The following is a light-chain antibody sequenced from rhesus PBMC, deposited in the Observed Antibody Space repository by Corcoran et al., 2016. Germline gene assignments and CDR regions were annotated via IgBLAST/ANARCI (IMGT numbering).Light chain of an antibody. V-gene: IGKV2-65*01. CDR3: GQGAHLPFT. Sequence: DVVMTQSPLSLPITPGQPASISCRSSQSLVHRTGNTYLSWYHQKPGQPPRLLIYEVSNRYSGVPDRFSGGGAGTVFTLKITRVGAEDVGVYYCGQGAHLPFTFGPGPKLDIK. CDR2: EVS. J-gene: IGKJ3*01. CDR1: QSLVHRTGNTY.